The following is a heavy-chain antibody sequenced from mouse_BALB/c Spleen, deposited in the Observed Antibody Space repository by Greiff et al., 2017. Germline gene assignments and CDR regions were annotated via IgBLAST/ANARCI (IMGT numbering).Heavy chain of an antibody. CDR2: INPYNGAT. J-gene: IGHJ2*01. D-gene: IGHD1-1*01. V-gene: IGHV1-26*01. Sequence: EVQLQESGPELVKPGASVKISCKASGYTFTGYYMHWVKQSHVKSLEWIGRINPYNGATSYNQNFKDKASLTVDKSSNTYYMELHSLTSEDSAVYYGARSEFSYYGSSFDYWGQGTTLTVSS. CDR1: GYTFTGYY. CDR3: ARSEFSYYGSSFDY.